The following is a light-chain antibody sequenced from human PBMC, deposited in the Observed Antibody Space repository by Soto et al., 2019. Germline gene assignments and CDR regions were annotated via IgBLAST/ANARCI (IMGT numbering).Light chain of an antibody. J-gene: IGKJ1*01. CDR2: GAS. Sequence: EIVMTQSPATLSVSPGERATLSCRASQSVSSNLAWYQQKPGQSPRLLIYGASTRATGIPARFSGSGSGTEFTLTISSLQSEDFAVYYCQRYNNWPRTFRQGPKVEIK. CDR3: QRYNNWPRT. V-gene: IGKV3-15*01. CDR1: QSVSSN.